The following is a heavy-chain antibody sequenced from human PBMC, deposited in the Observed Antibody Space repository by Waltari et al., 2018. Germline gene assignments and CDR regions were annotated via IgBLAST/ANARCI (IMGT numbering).Heavy chain of an antibody. J-gene: IGHJ4*02. CDR3: AKGRRDQAYSNY. V-gene: IGHV1-2*02. CDR2: LNPNNGGK. Sequence: QVQLVQSGAEVKTPGASVKVSCKATGYTFTGSYMHWVRQAPGQGLEWMGWLNPNNGGKNYAQKLQGRVTMTGDTSISTAELELSSLSSDDTAVDYCAKGRRDQAYSNYWGQGTLVTVSS. CDR1: GYTFTGSY. D-gene: IGHD4-4*01.